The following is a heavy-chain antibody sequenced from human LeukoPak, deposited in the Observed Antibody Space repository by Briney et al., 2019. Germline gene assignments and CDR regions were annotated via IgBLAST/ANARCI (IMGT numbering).Heavy chain of an antibody. CDR2: ISGSGGST. D-gene: IGHD6-19*01. CDR3: AKDRGRGAVAVLEYYFDY. V-gene: IGHV3-23*01. Sequence: GGSLRLSCAASGFTFSSYAMRWVRQAPGKGLEWVSAISGSGGSTYYADSVKGRFTISRDNSKNTLYLQMNSLRAEDTAVYYCAKDRGRGAVAVLEYYFDYWGQGTLVTVSS. J-gene: IGHJ4*02. CDR1: GFTFSSYA.